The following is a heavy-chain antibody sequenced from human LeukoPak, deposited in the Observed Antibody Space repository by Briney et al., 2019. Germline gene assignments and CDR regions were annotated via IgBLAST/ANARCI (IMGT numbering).Heavy chain of an antibody. Sequence: PGGSLRLSCAASGFTFSSYGMHWVRQAPGKGLEWVAFIRYDGSNKYYADSVKGRFTISRDNSKNTLYLQMNSLRAEDTAAYYCAKDRDTAGQRWLHPLDYWGQGTLVTVSS. J-gene: IGHJ4*02. CDR1: GFTFSSYG. CDR2: IRYDGSNK. D-gene: IGHD5-24*01. CDR3: AKDRDTAGQRWLHPLDY. V-gene: IGHV3-30*02.